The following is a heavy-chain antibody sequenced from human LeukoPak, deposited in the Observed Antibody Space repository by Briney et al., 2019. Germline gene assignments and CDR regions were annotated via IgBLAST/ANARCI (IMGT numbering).Heavy chain of an antibody. CDR2: ISSGSSNN. D-gene: IGHD6-13*01. V-gene: IGHV3-48*01. CDR1: GFTFSSYS. Sequence: GGSLRLSCAASGFTFSSYSMNWVRQTPEKGLEWVSYISSGSSNNYYADSVKGRFTISRDNAKNSLYLQMNSLRAEDTAVYYCARITGAAGPFDYWGQGTLVSVSS. CDR3: ARITGAAGPFDY. J-gene: IGHJ4*02.